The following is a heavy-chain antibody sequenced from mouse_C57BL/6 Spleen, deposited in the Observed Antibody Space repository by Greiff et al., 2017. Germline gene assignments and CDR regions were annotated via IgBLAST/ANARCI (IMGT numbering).Heavy chain of an antibody. V-gene: IGHV1-15*01. CDR1: GYTFTDYE. Sequence: QVQLQQSGAELVRPGASVTLSCKASGYTFTDYEMHWVKQTPVHGLEWIGAIDPETGGTAYNQKFKGKAILTADKSSSTAYMELRSLTSEDSAVYYCTRRGLGVLPPFDYWGQGTTLTVSS. D-gene: IGHD1-1*01. CDR3: TRRGLGVLPPFDY. CDR2: IDPETGGT. J-gene: IGHJ2*01.